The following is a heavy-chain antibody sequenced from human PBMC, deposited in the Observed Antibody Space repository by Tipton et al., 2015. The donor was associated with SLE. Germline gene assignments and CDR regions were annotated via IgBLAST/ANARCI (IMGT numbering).Heavy chain of an antibody. CDR3: AREGLTGDFDY. Sequence: TLSLTCAVYGGSFSGYYWSWIRQPPGKGLEWIGEINHSGSTNYNPSLKSRVTISVDTSKNQFSLKLSSVTAADTAVYYCAREGLTGDFDYWGQGTLVTVSS. J-gene: IGHJ4*02. CDR1: GGSFSGYY. V-gene: IGHV4-34*01. CDR2: INHSGST. D-gene: IGHD7-27*01.